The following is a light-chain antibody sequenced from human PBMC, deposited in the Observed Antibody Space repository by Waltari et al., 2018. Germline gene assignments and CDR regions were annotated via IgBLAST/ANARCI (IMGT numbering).Light chain of an antibody. V-gene: IGKV3-20*01. CDR3: QQYGSPPRT. Sequence: EIVLTQSPGTLSFSPGERATLSCRASQAISNRYLAWYQQKPGQAPRLLIYNASLRGTGIPDKFSGSGSGTDFTLTISRLEPEDFAVYYCQQYGSPPRTFGQGTKVEIK. CDR2: NAS. J-gene: IGKJ1*01. CDR1: QAISNRY.